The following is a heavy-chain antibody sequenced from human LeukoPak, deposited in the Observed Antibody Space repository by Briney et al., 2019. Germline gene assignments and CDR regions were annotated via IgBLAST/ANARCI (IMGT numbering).Heavy chain of an antibody. J-gene: IGHJ6*03. Sequence: PSETLSLTCTVSGGSITNGSYHWAWIRQPPGKGPEWIGSISYIGSTYYNESLQSRVTISLDKSKNQFSLRLSSVTAADRGVFYCARHSPPKSRDYMDVWGEGTTVTVSS. CDR3: ARHSPPKSRDYMDV. CDR2: ISYIGST. V-gene: IGHV4-39*01. CDR1: GGSITNGSYH.